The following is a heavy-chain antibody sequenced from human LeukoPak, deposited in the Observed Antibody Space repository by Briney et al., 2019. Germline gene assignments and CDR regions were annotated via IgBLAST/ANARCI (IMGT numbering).Heavy chain of an antibody. D-gene: IGHD3-3*01. V-gene: IGHV3-23*01. CDR1: GFTFSSYA. Sequence: GGSLRLSCAASGFTFSSYAMSWVRQASGKXLEWVSGSGSGGSTYWADSVKGRFTISRDNSKNTLYLQMNSLRAEDTAVYYCAKDFWSGYYPNCWGQGTLVTVSS. J-gene: IGHJ4*02. CDR2: SGSGGST. CDR3: AKDFWSGYYPNC.